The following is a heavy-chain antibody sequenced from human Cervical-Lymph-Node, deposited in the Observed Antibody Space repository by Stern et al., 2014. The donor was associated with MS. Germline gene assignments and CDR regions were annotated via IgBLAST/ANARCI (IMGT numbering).Heavy chain of an antibody. CDR1: GGTISSYA. V-gene: IGHV1-69*01. D-gene: IGHD5-24*01. CDR2: IIPIFGTA. CDR3: ATGEMATKSYYYYGMDV. Sequence: VQLVESGAEVKKPGSSVKVSCKASGGTISSYAISWVRQAPGQGLEWMGGIIPIFGTANYAQKFQGRVTITADESTSTAYMELSSLRSEDTAVYYCATGEMATKSYYYYGMDVWGQGTTVTVSS. J-gene: IGHJ6*02.